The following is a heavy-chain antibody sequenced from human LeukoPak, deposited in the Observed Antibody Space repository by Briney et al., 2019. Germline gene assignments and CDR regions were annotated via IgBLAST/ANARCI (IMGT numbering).Heavy chain of an antibody. CDR2: LYPGGST. D-gene: IGHD6-13*01. CDR3: ARVAAAAGTVDY. J-gene: IGHJ4*02. Sequence: GGSLRLSCAASGFTVSSYYMSWVRQAPGKGLEWVSLLYPGGSTKYADSVKGRFTISRDNSKNTLYLQMNSLRAEDTAVYYCARVAAAAGTVDYWGQGTLVTVSS. CDR1: GFTVSSYY. V-gene: IGHV3-53*01.